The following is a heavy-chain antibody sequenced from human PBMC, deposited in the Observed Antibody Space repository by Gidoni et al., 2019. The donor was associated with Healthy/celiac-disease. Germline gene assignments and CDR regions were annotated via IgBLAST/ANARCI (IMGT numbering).Heavy chain of an antibody. V-gene: IGHV3-23*01. CDR1: GFTFSRYA. D-gene: IGHD3-10*01. CDR2: ISVSGGST. J-gene: IGHJ5*02. CDR3: AKASDPPYYYGSGSYGFDP. Sequence: EVQLLESGGGLVQPGGSRRRSWEDSGFTFSRYAMSWVRKAPVKELEWVSAISVSGGSTYYAVSVNVLFTISRDNSKTTMYLQMNSLRAEDTAVSYCAKASDPPYYYGSGSYGFDPWGQGTLVTVSS.